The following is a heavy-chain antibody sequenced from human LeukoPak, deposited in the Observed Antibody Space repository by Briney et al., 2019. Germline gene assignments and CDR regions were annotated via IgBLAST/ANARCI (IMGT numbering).Heavy chain of an antibody. CDR1: GYIFTSYY. CDR2: INPSGGST. D-gene: IGHD3-3*01. CDR3: ARIGSGKTHFDY. J-gene: IGHJ4*02. Sequence: ASVKVSCKASGYIFTSYYMHWVRQAPGQGLEWMGIINPSGGSTSYAQKFQGRVTMTRGTSTSTVYMELSSLKSEDTAVSYCARIGSGKTHFDYWGQGTLVTVSS. V-gene: IGHV1-46*01.